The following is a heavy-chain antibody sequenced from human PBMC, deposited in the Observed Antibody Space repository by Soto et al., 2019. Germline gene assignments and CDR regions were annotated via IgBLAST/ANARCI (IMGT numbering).Heavy chain of an antibody. CDR2: INPNSGGK. V-gene: IGHV1-2*02. CDR3: ARDYSSSSYYFDS. CDR1: GYTLTGYY. Sequence: ASVKVSCKASGYTLTGYYMHWVRQAPGQGLEWMGWINPNSGGKNYAQKFQGRVTMTRDTSISTAYMELSRLRSDDTSVYYCARDYSSSSYYFDSWGQGTLVTVSS. J-gene: IGHJ4*02. D-gene: IGHD6-6*01.